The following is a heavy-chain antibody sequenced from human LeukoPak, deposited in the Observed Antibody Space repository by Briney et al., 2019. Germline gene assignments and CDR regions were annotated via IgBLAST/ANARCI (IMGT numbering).Heavy chain of an antibody. CDR3: AKRPDDSSGYHYDYYGMDV. V-gene: IGHV3-23*01. CDR1: GFTSGTYA. D-gene: IGHD3-22*01. CDR2: ITGSGGST. Sequence: PGGSLRLSCAASGFTSGTYAMSWVRQAPGKGLDWVSSITGSGGSTYYADSVKGRFTISRDNSKNTLYLQMDSLRAEDTAVYYCAKRPDDSSGYHYDYYGMDVWGQGTTVTVSS. J-gene: IGHJ6*02.